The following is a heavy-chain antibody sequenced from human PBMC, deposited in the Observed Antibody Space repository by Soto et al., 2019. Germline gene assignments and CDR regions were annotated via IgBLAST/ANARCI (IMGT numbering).Heavy chain of an antibody. D-gene: IGHD2-15*01. Sequence: GASVKVSCKASGFTFTSSAVQWVRQARGQRLEWIGWIVVGSGNTNYAQKFQERVTITRDMSTSTAYMELSSLRSEDTAVYYCAAPWDAHVVGWNYYYYGMDVWGQGTTVTVSS. CDR3: AAPWDAHVVGWNYYYYGMDV. CDR2: IVVGSGNT. CDR1: GFTFTSSA. J-gene: IGHJ6*02. V-gene: IGHV1-58*01.